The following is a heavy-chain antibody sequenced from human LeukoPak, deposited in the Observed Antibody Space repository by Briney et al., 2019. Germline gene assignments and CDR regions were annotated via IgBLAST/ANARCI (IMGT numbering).Heavy chain of an antibody. CDR2: ISYDGSNK. J-gene: IGHJ4*02. CDR1: GFTFSSYA. CDR3: AKGKYDFWSGAAPAPLDY. D-gene: IGHD3-3*01. V-gene: IGHV3-30-3*01. Sequence: GGSLRLSCAASGFTFSSYAMHWVRQAPGKGLEWVAVISYDGSNKYYADSVKGRFTISRDNSKNTLYLQMNSLRAEDTAVYYCAKGKYDFWSGAAPAPLDYWGQGTLVTVSS.